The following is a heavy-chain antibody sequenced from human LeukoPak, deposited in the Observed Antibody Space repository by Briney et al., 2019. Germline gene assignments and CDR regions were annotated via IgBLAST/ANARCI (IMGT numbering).Heavy chain of an antibody. CDR1: GGSFSGYY. D-gene: IGHD2-2*01. CDR3: ARAPAGYCSSTSCPHFDY. CDR2: INHSGST. Sequence: PSETLSLICAVYGGSFSGYYWSWIRQPPGKGLEWIGEINHSGSTNYNPSLKSRVTISVDTSKNQFSLKLSSVTAADTAVYYCARAPAGYCSSTSCPHFDYWGQGTLVTVSS. J-gene: IGHJ4*02. V-gene: IGHV4-34*01.